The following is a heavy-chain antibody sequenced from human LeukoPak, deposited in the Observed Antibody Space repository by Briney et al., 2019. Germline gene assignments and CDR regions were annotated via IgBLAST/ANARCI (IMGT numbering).Heavy chain of an antibody. V-gene: IGHV4-39*07. Sequence: MPSETLSLTCTVSSGSISSTNYYWGWIRQPPGKGLEWIGSIHYSENTYYNPSLKSRVTISVDTSKNQFSLKLSSVTAADTAVYYCARGRYDFWSGYYPNWFDPWGQGTLVTVSS. D-gene: IGHD3-3*01. J-gene: IGHJ5*02. CDR3: ARGRYDFWSGYYPNWFDP. CDR2: IHYSENT. CDR1: SGSISSTNYY.